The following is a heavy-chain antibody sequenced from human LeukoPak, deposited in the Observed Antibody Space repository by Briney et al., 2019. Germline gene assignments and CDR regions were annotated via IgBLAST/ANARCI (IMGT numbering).Heavy chain of an antibody. CDR1: GFSFSTYG. CDR3: ARAVGPYDY. J-gene: IGHJ4*02. Sequence: GGSLRLSCAASGFSFSTYGMHWVRQAPGKGLEWVAVIWYDGSIKYYADSVKGRFTISRDNSKNTLSLQMNSLRAEDTAVYYCARAVGPYDYWGQGTLVTVSS. CDR2: IWYDGSIK. D-gene: IGHD3-10*01. V-gene: IGHV3-33*01.